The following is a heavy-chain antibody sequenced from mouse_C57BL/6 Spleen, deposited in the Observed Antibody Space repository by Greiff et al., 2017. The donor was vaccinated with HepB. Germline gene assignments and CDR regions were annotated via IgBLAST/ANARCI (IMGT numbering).Heavy chain of an antibody. V-gene: IGHV1-26*01. CDR3: AREGDYHDY. D-gene: IGHD2-4*01. J-gene: IGHJ2*01. Sequence: VQLQQSGPELVKPGASVKISCKASGYTFTDYYMNWVKQSHGKSLEWIGDINPNNGGTSYNQKFKGKATLTVDKSSSTAYMELRSLTSEDSAVYYCAREGDYHDYWGQGTTLTVSS. CDR2: INPNNGGT. CDR1: GYTFTDYY.